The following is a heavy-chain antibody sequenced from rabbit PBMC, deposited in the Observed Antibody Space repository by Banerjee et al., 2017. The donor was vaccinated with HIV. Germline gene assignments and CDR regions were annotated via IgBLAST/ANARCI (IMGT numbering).Heavy chain of an antibody. V-gene: IGHV1S45*01. Sequence: EESGGDLVKPEGSLTLTCKASGFDLCSNDWIYWVRQAPGKGLEWIARIYSRTGGTYYANWAKGRFTISKTSSTTVTLQMTSLAAADTATYFCARDDGNSGLRLWGQGTLVTVS. CDR2: IYSRTGGT. J-gene: IGHJ3*01. CDR3: ARDDGNSGLRL. D-gene: IGHD1-1*01. CDR1: GFDLCSNDW.